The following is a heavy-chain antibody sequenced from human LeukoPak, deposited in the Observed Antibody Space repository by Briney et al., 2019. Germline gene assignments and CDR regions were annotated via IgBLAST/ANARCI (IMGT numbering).Heavy chain of an antibody. V-gene: IGHV4-59*02. CDR1: GVSVSTSH. CDR2: LSYTGKT. CDR3: SEGYFEPFDH. Sequence: PSETLSLTCNVSGVSVSTSHWNWIRQRPGKGLEWIGCLSYTGKTDYNPSLKSRVSISLGSSNNHFSLKLTSVTAADTAVYYCSEGYFEPFDHWGEGILVTVSS. J-gene: IGHJ4*02. D-gene: IGHD2/OR15-2a*01.